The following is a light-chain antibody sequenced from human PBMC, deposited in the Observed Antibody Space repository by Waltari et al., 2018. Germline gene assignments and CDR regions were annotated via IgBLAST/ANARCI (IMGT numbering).Light chain of an antibody. V-gene: IGKV3-20*01. CDR2: RAS. CDR1: QSVGSSS. CDR3: QQHGTLPAT. J-gene: IGKJ1*01. Sequence: EIVLTQSPGTAPLSPGESATPSCRASQSVGSSSLAWYQQKPGQAPRLVIYRASRRATGIPDRFSGSGSGTDFSLTISRLEPEDFAVYYCQQHGTLPATFGQGTKVEIK.